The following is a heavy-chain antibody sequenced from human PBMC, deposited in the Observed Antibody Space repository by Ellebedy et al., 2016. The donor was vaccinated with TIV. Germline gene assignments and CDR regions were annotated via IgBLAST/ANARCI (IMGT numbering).Heavy chain of an antibody. CDR3: SRHTDYALDY. D-gene: IGHD4-17*01. CDR2: INSDGSST. CDR1: GFTFSGYW. Sequence: GESLKISCAASGFTFSGYWMHWVRQAPGKGLVWVSRINSDGSSTSFADSVKGRFTVSRDNAKNTLYLQMNSLRAEDTAVYYCSRHTDYALDYWGQGALVTVSS. J-gene: IGHJ4*02. V-gene: IGHV3-74*01.